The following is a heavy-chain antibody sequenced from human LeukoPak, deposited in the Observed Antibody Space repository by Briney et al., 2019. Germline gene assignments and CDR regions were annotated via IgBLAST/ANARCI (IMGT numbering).Heavy chain of an antibody. V-gene: IGHV1-18*01. CDR1: GYTFTSYG. D-gene: IGHD2-21*02. CDR3: ARVGMVATAGYFDY. J-gene: IGHJ4*02. CDR2: ISAYNGNT. Sequence: ASVKVSCKASGYTFTSYGISWVRQAPGQGLEWMGWISAYNGNTNYAQKLQGRVTMTTGTSTSTAYMELRSLRPDDTAVYYCARVGMVATAGYFDYWGQGTLVTVSS.